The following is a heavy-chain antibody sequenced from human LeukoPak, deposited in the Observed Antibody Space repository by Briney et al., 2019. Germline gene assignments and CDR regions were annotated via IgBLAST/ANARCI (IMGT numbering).Heavy chain of an antibody. CDR2: INPSGGST. D-gene: IGHD6-19*01. CDR1: GYTFTSYY. CDR3: ARVAMTVAGTHAFDI. V-gene: IGHV1-46*01. Sequence: GAPVKVSCKASGYTFTSYYMHWVRQAPGQGLEWMGIINPSGGSTSYAQKFQGRVTMTRDTSTSTVYMELSSLRSEDTAVYYCARVAMTVAGTHAFDIWGQGTMVTVSS. J-gene: IGHJ3*02.